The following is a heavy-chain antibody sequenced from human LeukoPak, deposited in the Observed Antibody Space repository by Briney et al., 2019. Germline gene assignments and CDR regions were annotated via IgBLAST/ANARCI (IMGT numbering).Heavy chain of an antibody. CDR3: AITTGTTDGIDY. D-gene: IGHD1-1*01. CDR2: IYHSGST. CDR1: GGSISSGGYS. Sequence: SQTLSLTCAVSGGSISSGGYSWSWIRQPPGKGLEWIGYIYHSGSTYYNPSLKSRVTISVDTSKNQFSLKLSSVTAADTAVYYCAITTGTTDGIDYWGQGTLVTVSS. V-gene: IGHV4-30-2*01. J-gene: IGHJ4*02.